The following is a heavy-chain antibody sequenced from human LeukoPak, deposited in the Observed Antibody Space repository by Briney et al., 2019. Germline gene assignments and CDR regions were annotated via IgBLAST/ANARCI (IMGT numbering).Heavy chain of an antibody. Sequence: SVKVSCKASGGTFSSYAISWVRQAPGQGLEWMGGIIPIFGTANYAQKFQGRVTITTDESTSTAYMELSSLRSEDTAVYYCARASTDYYDSSGQSGYWGQGTLVTVSS. D-gene: IGHD3-22*01. CDR2: IIPIFGTA. J-gene: IGHJ4*02. V-gene: IGHV1-69*05. CDR3: ARASTDYYDSSGQSGY. CDR1: GGTFSSYA.